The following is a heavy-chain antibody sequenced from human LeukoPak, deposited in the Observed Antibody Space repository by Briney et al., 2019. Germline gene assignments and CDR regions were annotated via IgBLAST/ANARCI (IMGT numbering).Heavy chain of an antibody. Sequence: SETLSLTCAVSGGSISSSNWWSWVRQPPGKGLEWIGEIYHSGSTNYNPSLKSRVTISVDTSKNQFSLKLSSVTAADTAVYYCARLGAGPTYYDFWSGYSSFYFDYWGQGTLVTVSS. CDR1: GGSISSSNW. J-gene: IGHJ4*02. D-gene: IGHD3-3*01. V-gene: IGHV4-4*02. CDR2: IYHSGST. CDR3: ARLGAGPTYYDFWSGYSSFYFDY.